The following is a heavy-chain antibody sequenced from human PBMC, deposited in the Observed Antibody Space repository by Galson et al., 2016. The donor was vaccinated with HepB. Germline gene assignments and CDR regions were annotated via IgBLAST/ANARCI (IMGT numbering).Heavy chain of an antibody. CDR1: GFTFSSYG. D-gene: IGHD2-2*01. J-gene: IGHJ4*02. V-gene: IGHV3-30*18. Sequence: SLRLSCAASGFTFSSYGMHWVRQAPGKGLEWVAFISYDGSNKKYADSVKGRFTISRDNSKKTLYLQMNSLRAEETAAYYCAKDGRIYCSSASCHDHFHYWGQGTLVTVSS. CDR3: AKDGRIYCSSASCHDHFHY. CDR2: ISYDGSNK.